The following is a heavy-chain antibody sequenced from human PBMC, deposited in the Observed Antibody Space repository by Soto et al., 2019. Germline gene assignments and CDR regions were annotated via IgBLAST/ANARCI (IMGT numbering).Heavy chain of an antibody. V-gene: IGHV1-24*01. CDR3: ASEGGLSAHGLGFGY. CDR1: GYTLTELS. CDR2: FDPEDGET. J-gene: IGHJ4*02. Sequence: ASVKVSCKASGYTLTELSMHWVRQAPGQGLEWMGGFDPEDGETIYAQKFQGRVTMTRDTSTDTAYMELSSLRSEDTAVYYCASEGGLSAHGLGFGYRGQGNRV. D-gene: IGHD3-16*01.